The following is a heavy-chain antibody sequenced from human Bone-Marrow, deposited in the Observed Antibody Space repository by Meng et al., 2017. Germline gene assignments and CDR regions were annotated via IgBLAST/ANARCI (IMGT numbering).Heavy chain of an antibody. CDR1: GFTFSSYE. Sequence: GESLKISCAASGFTFSSYEMNWVRQAPGKGLEWVSYISSSGSTIYYADSEKGRFTISRDNAKNSLYLQMNSLRAEDTAVYYCAGSYCSSTSCYYYYGMDVWGQGTTVTVSS. CDR2: ISSSGSTI. J-gene: IGHJ6*02. V-gene: IGHV3-48*03. D-gene: IGHD2-2*01. CDR3: AGSYCSSTSCYYYYGMDV.